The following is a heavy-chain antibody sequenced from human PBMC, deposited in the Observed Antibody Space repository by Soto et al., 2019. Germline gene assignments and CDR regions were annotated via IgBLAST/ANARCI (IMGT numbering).Heavy chain of an antibody. CDR3: ARGRYGDY. V-gene: IGHV1-18*01. D-gene: IGHD1-1*01. CDR2: ISAHNGNT. CDR1: GYGFTTYG. Sequence: QVHLVQSGAEVKKPGASGKVSCKGSGYGFTTYGITWVRQAPGQGLEWMAWISAHNGNTNYAQKLQGRVTVTRDTSTSTAYMELRSLRSDDTAVYYCARGRYGDYWGQGALVTRSS. J-gene: IGHJ4*02.